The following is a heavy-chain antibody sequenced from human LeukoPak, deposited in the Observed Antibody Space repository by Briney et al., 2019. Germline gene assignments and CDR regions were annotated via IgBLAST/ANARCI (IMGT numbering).Heavy chain of an antibody. J-gene: IGHJ4*02. CDR3: ARQTGSGLFILP. CDR2: IYYSGNT. Sequence: SETLSLTCTVSGYSISSGYYWGWIRQPPGKGLGWIGSIYYSGNTYYNASLKSQVSISIDTSKNQFSLRLTSVTAADTAVYYCARQTGSGLFILPGGQGTLVTVSS. CDR1: GYSISSGYY. V-gene: IGHV4-38-2*02. D-gene: IGHD3/OR15-3a*01.